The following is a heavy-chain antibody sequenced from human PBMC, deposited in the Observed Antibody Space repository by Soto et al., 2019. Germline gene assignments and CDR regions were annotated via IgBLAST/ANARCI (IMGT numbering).Heavy chain of an antibody. V-gene: IGHV4-59*01. D-gene: IGHD5-12*01. Sequence: SETLSLTCTVSGGSISSYYWSWIRQPPGKGLEWIGYIYYSGSTNYNPSLKSRVTISVDTSKNQFSLKLSSVTAADTAVYYCARGSGYGFSPPNFDYWGQGTLVTVSS. CDR3: ARGSGYGFSPPNFDY. J-gene: IGHJ4*02. CDR1: GGSISSYY. CDR2: IYYSGST.